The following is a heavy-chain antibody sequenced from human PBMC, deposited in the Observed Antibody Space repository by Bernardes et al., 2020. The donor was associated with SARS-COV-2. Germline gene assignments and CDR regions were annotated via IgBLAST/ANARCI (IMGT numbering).Heavy chain of an antibody. Sequence: GGSLRLSCVASGFTFSTFAMSWVRQAPGKGLEWVSAISGSGGTTFYADSVKGRFTISRDNSKNTLYLQMNSQRAEDTAVYYCAKREYYDFWSDPIDYWGQGTLVTVSS. CDR2: ISGSGGTT. D-gene: IGHD3-3*01. CDR3: AKREYYDFWSDPIDY. V-gene: IGHV3-23*01. J-gene: IGHJ4*02. CDR1: GFTFSTFA.